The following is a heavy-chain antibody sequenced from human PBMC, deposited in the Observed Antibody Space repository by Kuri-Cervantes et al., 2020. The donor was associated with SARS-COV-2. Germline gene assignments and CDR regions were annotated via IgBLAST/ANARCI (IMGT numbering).Heavy chain of an antibody. CDR3: ARIRGSVVVVAATNPFDY. V-gene: IGHV4-59*12. CDR1: GGSISSYY. Sequence: SETLSLTCTVSGGSISSYYWSWIRQPPGKGLEWIGYIYYSGSTNYNPSLKSRVTISVDTSKNQFSLKLSSVTAADTAVYYCARIRGSVVVVAATNPFDYWGQGTLVTVSS. D-gene: IGHD2-15*01. CDR2: IYYSGST. J-gene: IGHJ4*02.